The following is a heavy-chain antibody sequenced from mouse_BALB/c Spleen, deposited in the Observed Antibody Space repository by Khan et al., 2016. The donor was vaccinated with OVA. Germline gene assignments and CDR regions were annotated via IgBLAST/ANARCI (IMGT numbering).Heavy chain of an antibody. CDR3: ARKNYYGYAMDY. CDR1: GYSITSDYA. D-gene: IGHD1-1*01. Sequence: EVQLVESGPGLVKPSQSLSLTCTVTGYSITSDYAWDWIRKFPGNKLEWMGYISYGGSTSYNPSLKSRISITRDTSKNPFFLQLNSVTTEDTATYYCARKNYYGYAMDYWGQGTSVTVSS. J-gene: IGHJ4*01. CDR2: ISYGGST. V-gene: IGHV3-2*02.